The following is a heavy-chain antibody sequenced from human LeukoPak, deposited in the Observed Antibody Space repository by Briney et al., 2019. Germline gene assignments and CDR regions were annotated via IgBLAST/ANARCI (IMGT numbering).Heavy chain of an antibody. CDR3: ARRNGYYDSSGYYYPRPRGLYYFDY. D-gene: IGHD3-22*01. CDR2: INHSGST. CDR1: GGSFSGYY. J-gene: IGHJ4*02. V-gene: IGHV4-34*01. Sequence: PSETLSLTCAVYGGSFSGYYWSWIRQPPGKGLEWIGEINHSGSTNYNPSLKSRVTISVDTSKNQFSLKLSSVTAADTAVYYCARRNGYYDSSGYYYPRPRGLYYFDYWGQGTLVTVSS.